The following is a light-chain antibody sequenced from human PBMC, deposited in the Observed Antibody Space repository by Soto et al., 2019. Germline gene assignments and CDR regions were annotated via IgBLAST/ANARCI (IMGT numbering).Light chain of an antibody. CDR2: AAS. J-gene: IGKJ1*01. V-gene: IGKV1-39*01. CDR1: QSVRDY. Sequence: DTQMTQSPSSLSASVGDRVTIACRAGQSVRDYLNWYQQKPGKAPRLLIYAASSLQSGVPSRFSVSGSGTEFTLTISSLQPEDFATYYCQQSYSTPWTFGQGTKVDIK. CDR3: QQSYSTPWT.